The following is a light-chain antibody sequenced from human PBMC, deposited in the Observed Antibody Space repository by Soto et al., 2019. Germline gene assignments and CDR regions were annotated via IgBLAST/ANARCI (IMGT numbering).Light chain of an antibody. V-gene: IGKV3-15*01. Sequence: EIVMTQSPGTLSVSPGEGATLSCRASQSISSTLAWYQQKPGRAPRLLIYAASTRATGIPARFSGSGFGAEFTLTISSLQSEDSAVYYCQQYDKWPITFGQGTRLEVK. CDR2: AAS. CDR1: QSISST. CDR3: QQYDKWPIT. J-gene: IGKJ5*01.